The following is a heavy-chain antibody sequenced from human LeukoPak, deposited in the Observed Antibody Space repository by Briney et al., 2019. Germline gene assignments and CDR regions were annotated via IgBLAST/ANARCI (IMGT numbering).Heavy chain of an antibody. D-gene: IGHD6-13*01. Sequence: PGRSLRLSCAASGFTFSSYGMHWVRQAPGKGLEWVAFIRHDGSNKYYADSVKGRFTISRDNSKNTLYLQMNSLRAEDTAVYYCAKVKGKSSSWYYFDYWGQGTLVTVSS. CDR3: AKVKGKSSSWYYFDY. CDR2: IRHDGSNK. CDR1: GFTFSSYG. V-gene: IGHV3-30*02. J-gene: IGHJ4*02.